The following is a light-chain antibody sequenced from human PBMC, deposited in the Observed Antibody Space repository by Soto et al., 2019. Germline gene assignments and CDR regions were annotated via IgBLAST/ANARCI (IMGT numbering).Light chain of an antibody. J-gene: IGKJ2*01. CDR2: GTS. V-gene: IGKV3-15*01. CDR3: QQYNKSPYT. CDR1: QSVGRN. Sequence: DIVMTQSPVALSVSPGESAALSCRASQSVGRNFAWYQQRPGQAPRVLIYGTSTRATGVPARFSGSGSGTDFTLTISSLQSEDFAVYYCQQYNKSPYTFGQGTRLEIK.